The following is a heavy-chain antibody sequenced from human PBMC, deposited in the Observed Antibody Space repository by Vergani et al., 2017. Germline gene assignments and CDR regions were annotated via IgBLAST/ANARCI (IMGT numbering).Heavy chain of an antibody. CDR3: ARDPRGYGGDPEDYYYGMDV. CDR1: GATFRSNT. J-gene: IGHJ6*02. D-gene: IGHD2-21*02. CDR2: IIPVLGKT. V-gene: IGHV1-69*08. Sequence: QVQLVQSGAEVKKPGSSVKVSCKASGATFRSNTISWVRQVPGQGLEWMGRIIPVLGKTKYAQDFQGRLTITADTSTSTAYMELTSLRVQDTAVYYCARDPRGYGGDPEDYYYGMDVWGQGTTVTVSS.